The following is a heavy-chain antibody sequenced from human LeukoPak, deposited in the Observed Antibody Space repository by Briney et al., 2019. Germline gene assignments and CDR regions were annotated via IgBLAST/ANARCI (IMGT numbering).Heavy chain of an antibody. CDR2: INHSGST. D-gene: IGHD3-10*01. CDR3: ARHPRGMVRGVPFDY. CDR1: GGSFSGYY. J-gene: IGHJ4*02. Sequence: SETLSLTCAVYGGSFSGYYWSWIRQPPGKGLEWIGEINHSGSTNYNPSLKSRVIISVDTSKNQFSLKLSSVTAADTAVYYCARHPRGMVRGVPFDYWGQGTLVTVSS. V-gene: IGHV4-34*01.